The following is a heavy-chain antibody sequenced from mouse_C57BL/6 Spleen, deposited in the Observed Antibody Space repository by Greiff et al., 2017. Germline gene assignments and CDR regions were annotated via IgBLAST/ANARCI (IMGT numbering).Heavy chain of an antibody. CDR2: IDPENGDT. CDR3: TTLGNYVDY. Sequence: VQLQQSGAELVRPGASVKLSCTASGFNIKDDYMHWVKQRPEQGLEWIGWIDPENGDTEYASKFQGKATIPADTSSNTAYLQLSSLTSEDTAVYYCTTLGNYVDYWGQGTTLTVSS. V-gene: IGHV14-4*01. CDR1: GFNIKDDY. J-gene: IGHJ2*01.